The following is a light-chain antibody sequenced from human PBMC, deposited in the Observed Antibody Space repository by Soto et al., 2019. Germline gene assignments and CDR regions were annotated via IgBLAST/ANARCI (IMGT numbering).Light chain of an antibody. CDR2: EVT. J-gene: IGLJ1*01. V-gene: IGLV2-14*01. CDR1: SSDVGGFYNS. Sequence: QSALTQPASVSGSPGQSITISCTGTSSDVGGFYNSVSWYQQHPGKAPKLIIYEVTNRHSGVSLRFSGSKSGNTASLTISGLQAEDEADYYCSAKTNGRTDVFGTGTKLTVL. CDR3: SAKTNGRTDV.